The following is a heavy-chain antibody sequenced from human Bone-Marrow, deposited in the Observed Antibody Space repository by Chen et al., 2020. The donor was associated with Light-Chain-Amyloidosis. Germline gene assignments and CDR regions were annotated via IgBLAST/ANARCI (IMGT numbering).Heavy chain of an antibody. J-gene: IGHJ4*02. Sequence: EVQLDQPGPEVKKPGESLKISCKGSGYTFPNYWIGWVRQMPGKGLEWMGVIYPDDSDARYSPSFEGQVTISADKSITTAYLQWRSLKASDTAMYYCARRRDGYNFDYWGQGTLVTVSS. CDR3: ARRRDGYNFDY. CDR1: GYTFPNYW. D-gene: IGHD5-12*01. V-gene: IGHV5-51*01. CDR2: IYPDDSDA.